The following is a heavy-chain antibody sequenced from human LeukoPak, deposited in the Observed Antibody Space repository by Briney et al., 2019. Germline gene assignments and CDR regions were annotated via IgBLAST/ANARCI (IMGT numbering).Heavy chain of an antibody. CDR3: ARSPARLRPNWYFDL. Sequence: GGSLRLSCAASGFTFSSYSMNWVRQAPGKGLEWVSSISSSSSYIYYADSVKGRFTISRDNAKNSLYLQVNSLRAEDTAVYYCARSPARLRPNWYFDLWGRGTLVTVSS. CDR2: ISSSSSYI. J-gene: IGHJ2*01. CDR1: GFTFSSYS. V-gene: IGHV3-21*01. D-gene: IGHD4-17*01.